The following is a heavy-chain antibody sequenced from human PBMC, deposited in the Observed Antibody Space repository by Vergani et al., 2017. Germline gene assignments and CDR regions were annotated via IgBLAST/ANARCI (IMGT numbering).Heavy chain of an antibody. CDR2: INPIDSKI. CDR3: TRHXPCDDGACLHFDH. V-gene: IGHV5-51*01. Sequence: EVMLVQSGAEVKKPGESLKISCKYSESSFISNEIAWVRQMSGKGLQWMGNINPIDSKIAYSPSFQGQAIMSLDKSITTAYLQWRSLKASDTAIYYCTRHXPCDDGACLHFDHWGQGTQVTVSS. J-gene: IGHJ4*02. CDR1: ESSFISNE. D-gene: IGHD5-24*01.